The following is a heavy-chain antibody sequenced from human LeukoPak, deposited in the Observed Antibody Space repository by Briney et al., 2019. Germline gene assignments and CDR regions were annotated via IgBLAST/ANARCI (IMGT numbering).Heavy chain of an antibody. J-gene: IGHJ4*02. CDR1: GGSISSCF. CDR2: IYTSGTT. CDR3: ARDGAERAWDY. D-gene: IGHD6-25*01. V-gene: IGHV4-4*07. Sequence: SETLSLTCTVSGGSISSCFWTWMRQPAGKGLEWIGRIYTSGTTNYNPSLKSRVTMSLDTSKNQFSLNLTSVTAADTAVYYCARDGAERAWDYWGQGTLVTVSS.